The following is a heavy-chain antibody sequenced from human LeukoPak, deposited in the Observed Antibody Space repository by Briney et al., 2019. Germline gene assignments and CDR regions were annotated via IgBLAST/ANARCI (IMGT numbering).Heavy chain of an antibody. J-gene: IGHJ4*02. CDR2: MNPNSGNT. V-gene: IGHV1-8*01. CDR3: ARSLRGWYKDY. D-gene: IGHD6-19*01. Sequence: ASVKVSCKASGYTFTNYDINWVRQATGQGLEWMGWMNPNSGNTAYAQKFQGRVTMTRGTSISTIYMELSSLRSEDTAVYYCARSLRGWYKDYWGQGTLVTVSS. CDR1: GYTFTNYD.